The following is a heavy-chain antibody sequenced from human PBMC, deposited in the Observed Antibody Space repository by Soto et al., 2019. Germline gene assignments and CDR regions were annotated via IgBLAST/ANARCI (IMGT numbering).Heavy chain of an antibody. CDR1: GYTFTSYY. J-gene: IGHJ6*02. D-gene: IGHD5-18*01. V-gene: IGHV1-46*01. Sequence: ASVKVSCKASGYTFTSYYMHWVRQAPGQGLEWMGIINPSGGSTSYAQKFQGRVTMTRDTSTSTVYMELSSLRSEDTAVYYCARDIDTAMVPSNYYYYGMDVWGQGTTVTVSS. CDR2: INPSGGST. CDR3: ARDIDTAMVPSNYYYYGMDV.